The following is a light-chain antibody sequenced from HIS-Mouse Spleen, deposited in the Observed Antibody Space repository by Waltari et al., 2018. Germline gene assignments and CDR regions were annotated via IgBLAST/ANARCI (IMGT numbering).Light chain of an antibody. CDR1: SLSSYY. Sequence: SSELTQDPAVSGALGRTVRIPCQGDSLSSYYSSWYQQKPGQATVLVIYGKNNRPSGIPDRFSGSSSGNTASLTITGAQAEDEADYYCNSRDSSGNHVVFGGGTKLTVL. J-gene: IGLJ2*01. CDR2: GKN. V-gene: IGLV3-19*01. CDR3: NSRDSSGNHVV.